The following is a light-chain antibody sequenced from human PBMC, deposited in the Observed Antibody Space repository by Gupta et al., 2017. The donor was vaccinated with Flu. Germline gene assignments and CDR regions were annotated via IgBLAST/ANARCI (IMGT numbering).Light chain of an antibody. V-gene: IGLV2-8*01. J-gene: IGLJ3*02. CDR1: AFSGYNY. CDR3: SSIVGNKNLWV. CDR2: EVN. Sequence: AFSGYNYGHRYQQPPGKAPKINLYEVNKRPSGVPARFSGSKYGNTDSLTVPGLRAEDEAAYFCSSIVGNKNLWVFGGGTKLTVL.